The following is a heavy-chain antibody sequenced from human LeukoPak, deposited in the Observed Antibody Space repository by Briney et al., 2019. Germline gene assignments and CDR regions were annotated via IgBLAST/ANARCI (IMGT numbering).Heavy chain of an antibody. J-gene: IGHJ4*02. CDR3: ARGTSSGYFQLYCDY. V-gene: IGHV3-53*01. CDR1: GFSFSSFS. D-gene: IGHD3-22*01. CDR2: IYSGGSI. Sequence: GGSLRLSCAASGFSFSSFSMNWVRQAPGKGLEWVSVIYSGGSIYYADSVKGRFTISRDNSKNTLYLQMNSLRGEDTAVYYCARGTSSGYFQLYCDYWGQGTLVTVSS.